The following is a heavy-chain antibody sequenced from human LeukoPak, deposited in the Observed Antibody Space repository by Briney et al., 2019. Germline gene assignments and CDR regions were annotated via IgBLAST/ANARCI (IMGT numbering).Heavy chain of an antibody. D-gene: IGHD2-15*01. Sequence: SETLSLTCAVYGGSFSGYYWSWIRQPPGKGLEWMGEINHSGSTNYNPSLKSRVTISVDTSKNQFSLKLSSVTAADTAVYYCARGLNKYCSGGSCYSGSWGQGTLVTVSS. CDR3: ARGLNKYCSGGSCYSGS. CDR2: INHSGST. CDR1: GGSFSGYY. V-gene: IGHV4-34*01. J-gene: IGHJ4*02.